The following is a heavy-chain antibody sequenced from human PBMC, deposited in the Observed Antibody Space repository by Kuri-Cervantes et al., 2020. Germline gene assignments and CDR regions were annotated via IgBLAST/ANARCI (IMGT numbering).Heavy chain of an antibody. CDR1: GFTFSSYT. CDR3: ARDLPSVVLMVYATNFDY. J-gene: IGHJ4*02. V-gene: IGHV3-21*01. Sequence: LSLTCAASGFTFSSYTMNWVRQAPGKGLEWVSSISSSSNNIIYADSVKGRFTISRDNAKNSLYLQMNSLRAEDTAVYYCARDLPSVVLMVYATNFDYWGQGTLVTVSS. CDR2: ISSSSNNI. D-gene: IGHD2-8*01.